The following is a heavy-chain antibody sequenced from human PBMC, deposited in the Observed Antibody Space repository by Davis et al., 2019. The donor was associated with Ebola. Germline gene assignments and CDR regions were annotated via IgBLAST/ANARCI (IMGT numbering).Heavy chain of an antibody. CDR3: ARSANYGPVDY. CDR2: INHSGST. D-gene: IGHD4-17*01. J-gene: IGHJ4*02. CDR1: GGSFSGYY. Sequence: MPSETLSLTCAVYGGSFSGYYWSWIRQPPGKGLEWIGEINHSGSTNYNPSLKSRVTISVDTSKNQFSLKLSSVTAADTAVYYCARSANYGPVDYWGQGTLVTVSS. V-gene: IGHV4-34*01.